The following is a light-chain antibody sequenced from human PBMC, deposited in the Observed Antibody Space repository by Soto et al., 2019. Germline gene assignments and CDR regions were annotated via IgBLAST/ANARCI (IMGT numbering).Light chain of an antibody. CDR2: DVT. CDR1: SSDVGGYNY. J-gene: IGLJ2*01. V-gene: IGLV2-14*01. Sequence: QSALTQPASVSGSPGQSITISCTGTSSDVGGYNYVSWYQQHPGKAPKLMIYDVTNRPSGVSNRFSGSKSGNTASLTISGAPGEDEAYYYYSSYTITRTRGDVVFGGGTKLTVL. CDR3: SSYTITRTRGDVV.